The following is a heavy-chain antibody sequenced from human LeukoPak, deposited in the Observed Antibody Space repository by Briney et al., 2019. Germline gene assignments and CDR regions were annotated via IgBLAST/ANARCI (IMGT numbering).Heavy chain of an antibody. J-gene: IGHJ4*02. CDR2: ISSSSSYI. CDR1: GFTFSSYS. Sequence: GGSLRLSCAASGFTFSSYSMNWVRQAPGKGLEWVSSISSSSSYIYYADSVKGRFTISRDNAKNSLYLQMNSLRAEDTAMYYCARDLSMVRGPPFDYWGQGTLVTVSS. D-gene: IGHD3-10*01. V-gene: IGHV3-21*01. CDR3: ARDLSMVRGPPFDY.